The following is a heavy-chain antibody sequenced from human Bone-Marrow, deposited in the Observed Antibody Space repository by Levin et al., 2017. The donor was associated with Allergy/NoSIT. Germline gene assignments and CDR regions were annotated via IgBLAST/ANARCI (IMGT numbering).Heavy chain of an antibody. J-gene: IGHJ4*02. CDR3: ARRLVTEFYFDY. Sequence: PGGSLRLSCNGSGYDFTDFWIGWVRQMPGKGLEWMGIIYPGDSETRFSPSFEGQVTMSVDKSTKTAYLEWSSLKASDTAMYYCARRLVTEFYFDYWGQGTRVTVSS. CDR2: IYPGDSET. CDR1: GYDFTDFW. D-gene: IGHD2-21*02. V-gene: IGHV5-51*01.